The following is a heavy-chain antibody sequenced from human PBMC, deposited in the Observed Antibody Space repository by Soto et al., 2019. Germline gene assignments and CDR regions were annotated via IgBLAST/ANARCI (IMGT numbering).Heavy chain of an antibody. V-gene: IGHV3-23*01. CDR1: GFSFNSYS. CDR2: IIGSGDSA. CDR3: ARDRGTTTVTFDAFQH. Sequence: EVQLLESGGGLVQPGGSLRLSCAASGFSFNSYSMSWVRQAPGKGLEWVAGIIGSGDSAYYADSVKGRFTISRDNSKNTLSLQMNSLRAGDTAIYYCARDRGTTTVTFDAFQHWGQGTLVAGSS. J-gene: IGHJ1*01. D-gene: IGHD4-17*01.